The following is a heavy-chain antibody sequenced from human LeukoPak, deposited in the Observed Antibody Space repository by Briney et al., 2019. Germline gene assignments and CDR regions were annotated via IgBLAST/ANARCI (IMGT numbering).Heavy chain of an antibody. CDR3: ARVPLDDFWSGYYPLAY. Sequence: GASVKVSCKASGYTFTSYGISWVRQAPGQGLEWMGWISAYNGNTNYAQKLQGRVTMTTDTSTSTAYMELRSLRSDDTAVYYGARVPLDDFWSGYYPLAYWGQGTLVTVSS. D-gene: IGHD3-3*01. CDR1: GYTFTSYG. J-gene: IGHJ4*02. CDR2: ISAYNGNT. V-gene: IGHV1-18*01.